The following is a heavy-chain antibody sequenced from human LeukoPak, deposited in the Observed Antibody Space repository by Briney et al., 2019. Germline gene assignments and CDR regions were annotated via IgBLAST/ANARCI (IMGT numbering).Heavy chain of an antibody. CDR1: GGSISSHY. CDR2: IYYSGST. D-gene: IGHD2-2*01. J-gene: IGHJ4*02. Sequence: SETLSLTCTVSGGSISSHYWSWIRQPPGKGLEWIGYIYYSGSTNYNPSLKSRVTISVDTSKNQFSLKLSSVTAADTAVYYCARGGSGVVVSLFDYWGQGTLVTVSS. V-gene: IGHV4-59*11. CDR3: ARGGSGVVVSLFDY.